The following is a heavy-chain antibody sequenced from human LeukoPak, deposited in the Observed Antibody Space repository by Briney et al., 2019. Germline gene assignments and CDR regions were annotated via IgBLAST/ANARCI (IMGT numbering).Heavy chain of an antibody. CDR3: AKGMFGSGWYGDDY. D-gene: IGHD6-19*01. CDR2: ISGSGGST. V-gene: IGHV3-23*01. J-gene: IGHJ4*02. CDR1: GFTISSYA. Sequence: QPGGSLRLSSAASGFTISSYAMSWVRQAPGKGLELVSAISGSGGSTYYADSVKGRFTISRDNYKNTLYLQMNSLRAEDTAVYYCAKGMFGSGWYGDDYWGQGTLVTVSS.